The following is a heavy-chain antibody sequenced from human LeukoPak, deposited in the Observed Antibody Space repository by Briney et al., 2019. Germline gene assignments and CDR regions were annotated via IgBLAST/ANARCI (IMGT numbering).Heavy chain of an antibody. Sequence: ASVKVSCKASGGTFSSYAISWVRQAPGQGLEWMGRIIPILGIANYVQKVQGRVTITADKSPTTAYTEPSSLRSEHTAVYHCARAPRADSYGPSPFDSWGQGTLVTVSS. CDR2: IIPILGIA. V-gene: IGHV1-69*04. CDR3: ARAPRADSYGPSPFDS. J-gene: IGHJ4*02. CDR1: GGTFSSYA. D-gene: IGHD5-18*01.